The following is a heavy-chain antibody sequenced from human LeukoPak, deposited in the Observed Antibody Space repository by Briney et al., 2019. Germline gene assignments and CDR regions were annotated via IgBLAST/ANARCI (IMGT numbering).Heavy chain of an antibody. J-gene: IGHJ5*02. CDR3: ARDSVGGYDPTFSP. CDR1: GFTFSSYS. D-gene: IGHD5-12*01. CDR2: ISSSSSYI. Sequence: PGRSLRLSCAASGFTFSSYSMNWVRQAPGKGLEWVSSISSSSSYIYYADSVKGRFTISRDNAKNSLYLQMNSLRAEDTAVYYCARDSVGGYDPTFSPWGQGTLVTVSS. V-gene: IGHV3-21*01.